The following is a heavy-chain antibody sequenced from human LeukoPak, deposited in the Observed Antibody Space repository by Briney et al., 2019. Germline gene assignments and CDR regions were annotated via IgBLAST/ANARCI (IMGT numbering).Heavy chain of an antibody. Sequence: SETLSLTCTVSGGSISSSSYYWSWIRQHPGKGLEWIGYIYYSGSTYYNPSLKSRVTISVDTSKNQFSLKLSSVTAADTAVYYCARGTSGSYNFDYWGQGTLVTVSS. CDR1: GGSISSSSYY. V-gene: IGHV4-31*03. CDR2: IYYSGST. D-gene: IGHD1-26*01. J-gene: IGHJ4*02. CDR3: ARGTSGSYNFDY.